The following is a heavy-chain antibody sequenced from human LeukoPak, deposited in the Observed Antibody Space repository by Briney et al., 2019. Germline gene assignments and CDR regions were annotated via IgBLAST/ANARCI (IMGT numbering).Heavy chain of an antibody. CDR3: ARAGSIAAAAAGDAFDI. CDR2: IYYRSQWYN. J-gene: IGHJ3*02. V-gene: IGHV6-1*01. D-gene: IGHD6-13*01. Sequence: SQTLSLTCDISGDSVSSGSGGWNWIRQSPSRGLEWLGRIYYRSQWYNDYAVSVKSRITINPGTSKNQFSLQLNSVTPEDTAVYYCARAGSIAAAAAGDAFDIWGQGTMVTVSS. CDR1: GDSVSSGSGG.